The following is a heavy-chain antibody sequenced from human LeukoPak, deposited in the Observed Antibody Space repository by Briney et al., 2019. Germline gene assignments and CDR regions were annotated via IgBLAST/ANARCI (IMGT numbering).Heavy chain of an antibody. D-gene: IGHD5-24*01. CDR3: ARAAVATTDEIDY. Sequence: GGSLRLSCAASGFTFSSYAMSWVRQAPGKGLEWVSAISGSGGSTYYADSVKGRFTISRDNAKNTLYLQMNSLRAEDTAVYYCARAAVATTDEIDYWGQGTLVTVSS. J-gene: IGHJ4*02. CDR2: ISGSGGST. V-gene: IGHV3-23*01. CDR1: GFTFSSYA.